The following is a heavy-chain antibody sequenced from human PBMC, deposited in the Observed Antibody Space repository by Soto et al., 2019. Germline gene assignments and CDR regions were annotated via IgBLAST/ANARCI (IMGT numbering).Heavy chain of an antibody. CDR2: INNDGSGT. Sequence: EVQLVESGGGLVQPGGSLRLSCAASGFTFSSYWMHWVRQAPGKGLVWVSRINNDGSGTSYADSVKGRFTISRDNAKNTLYLQMNSLRAGDTAVYYCARGRAGVPYGMDVWGQGTTVTVSS. CDR1: GFTFSSYW. J-gene: IGHJ6*02. CDR3: ARGRAGVPYGMDV. D-gene: IGHD3-10*01. V-gene: IGHV3-74*01.